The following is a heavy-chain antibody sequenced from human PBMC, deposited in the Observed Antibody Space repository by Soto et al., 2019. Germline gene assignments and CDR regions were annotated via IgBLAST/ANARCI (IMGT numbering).Heavy chain of an antibody. Sequence: PGGSLRLSCAASGLTFSQYWMSWVRQAPGKGLEWVANIKKDGSEKNYLDSVKGRFTISRDNAKNSLYLQMNSLRAEDTAVYYCASADSGYSWGIFGYWGQGTLVTVSS. CDR2: IKKDGSEK. V-gene: IGHV3-7*03. CDR1: GLTFSQYW. D-gene: IGHD3-22*01. J-gene: IGHJ4*02. CDR3: ASADSGYSWGIFGY.